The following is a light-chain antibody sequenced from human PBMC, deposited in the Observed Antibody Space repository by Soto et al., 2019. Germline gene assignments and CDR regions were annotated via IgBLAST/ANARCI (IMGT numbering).Light chain of an antibody. J-gene: IGKJ1*01. CDR3: QQYGSSPRT. V-gene: IGKV3-20*01. Sequence: EIVLTQSPGTLSLFPGERATLSCRASQSVSGGHLAWYQQKPGQAPRLLIYGASSRATGIPDRFSGSGSGPDFTLTTSRLEPEDVALYYCQQYGSSPRTFGQGTKVEV. CDR2: GAS. CDR1: QSVSGGH.